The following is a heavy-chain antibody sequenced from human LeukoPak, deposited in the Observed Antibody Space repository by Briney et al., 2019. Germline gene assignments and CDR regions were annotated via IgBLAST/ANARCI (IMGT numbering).Heavy chain of an antibody. Sequence: PSETLSLTCTVSGGSISSGGYYWSWIRQHPGKGLEWIGYIYYSGSTYYNPSLKSRVTISVDTSKNQFSLKLSSVTAADTAVYYCVVKRAKTGFDYWGQGTLVTVSS. CDR1: GGSISSGGYY. CDR2: IYYSGST. CDR3: VVKRAKTGFDY. V-gene: IGHV4-31*03. D-gene: IGHD1-14*01. J-gene: IGHJ4*02.